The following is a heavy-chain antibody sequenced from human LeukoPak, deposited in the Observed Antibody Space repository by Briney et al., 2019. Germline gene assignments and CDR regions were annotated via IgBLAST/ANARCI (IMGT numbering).Heavy chain of an antibody. D-gene: IGHD6-19*01. J-gene: IGHJ4*02. CDR1: GGSISSYF. Sequence: SETLSLTCTVSGGSISSYFWSWIRQPAGKGLEWIGRIYSSGSTNYNPSLKSRVTISVDKSKNQFSLKLTSVTAADTAVYYCARGDSSGWYYFDYWGEGTLVTVSS. CDR2: IYSSGST. CDR3: ARGDSSGWYYFDY. V-gene: IGHV4-4*07.